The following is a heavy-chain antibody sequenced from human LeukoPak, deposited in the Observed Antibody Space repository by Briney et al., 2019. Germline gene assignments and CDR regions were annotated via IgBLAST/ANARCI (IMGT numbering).Heavy chain of an antibody. J-gene: IGHJ4*02. CDR1: GYTFTKYE. V-gene: IGHV1-46*01. D-gene: IGHD1-26*01. CDR2: MNPGTGGT. Sequence: ASVKVSCKASGYTFTKYEMHWVRQAPGQGLEWMGIMNPGTGGTRNAQKFRDRVTMTRDTSSSTLYMEPSSLRFEDTAVYYCARGGCSGNCYSAPYDFWGQGTLVTVSS. CDR3: ARGGCSGNCYSAPYDF.